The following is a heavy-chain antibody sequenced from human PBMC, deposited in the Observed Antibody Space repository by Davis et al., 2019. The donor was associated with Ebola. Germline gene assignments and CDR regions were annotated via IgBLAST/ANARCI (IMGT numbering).Heavy chain of an antibody. CDR1: GFTFSSYA. J-gene: IGHJ6*04. CDR2: ISGSGGST. Sequence: GGSLRLSCAASGFTFSSYAMSWVRQAPGKGLEWVSAISGSGGSTYYADSVKGRFTISRHNSKNTLYLQMNSLRAEDTAVYYCARGGVTMVRGVMDYYYYYGMDVWGKGTTVTVST. CDR3: ARGGVTMVRGVMDYYYYYGMDV. D-gene: IGHD3-10*01. V-gene: IGHV3-23*01.